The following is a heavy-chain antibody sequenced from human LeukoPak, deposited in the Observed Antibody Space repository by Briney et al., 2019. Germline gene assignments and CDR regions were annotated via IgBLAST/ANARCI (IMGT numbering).Heavy chain of an antibody. Sequence: ASVKVSCKASGYTFTGYYMHWVRQAPGQGLEWMGWINPNSGGTNYAQKFQGRVTMTRDTSISTAYMELSRLRSDDTAVYYCARDGTPRYCSSTSCYGYYYYYGMDVWGQGTTVTVSS. J-gene: IGHJ6*02. V-gene: IGHV1-2*02. CDR2: INPNSGGT. D-gene: IGHD2-2*01. CDR3: ARDGTPRYCSSTSCYGYYYYYGMDV. CDR1: GYTFTGYY.